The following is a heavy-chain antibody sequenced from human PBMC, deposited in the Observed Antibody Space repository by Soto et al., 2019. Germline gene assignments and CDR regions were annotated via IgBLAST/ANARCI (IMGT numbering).Heavy chain of an antibody. CDR2: IRSKAYGGTP. CDR3: ARSILNGMDV. D-gene: IGHD2-21*01. CDR1: VFTWGDYA. V-gene: IGHV3-49*04. Sequence: GGSLRLSCTGSVFTWGDYAMNWVRHSPGKGLQWVGFIRSKAYGGTPEYAASVKGRFTISRDDSKTIAYLQMNSLKTDDTAVFRCARSILNGMDVWGQATTVIVSS. J-gene: IGHJ6*02.